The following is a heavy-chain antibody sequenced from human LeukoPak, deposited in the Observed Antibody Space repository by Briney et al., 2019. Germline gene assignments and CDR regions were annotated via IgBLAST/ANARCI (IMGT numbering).Heavy chain of an antibody. Sequence: GGSLRLSCAASGFTVSSNEMSWVRQAPGKGLEWVSSISGGSTYYADSRKGRFTISRDNAKNSLYLQMNSLRAEDTAVYYCASSFYGSGSYYKDYWGQGTLVTVSS. D-gene: IGHD3-10*01. CDR2: ISGGST. J-gene: IGHJ4*02. CDR1: GFTVSSNE. CDR3: ASSFYGSGSYYKDY. V-gene: IGHV3-38-3*01.